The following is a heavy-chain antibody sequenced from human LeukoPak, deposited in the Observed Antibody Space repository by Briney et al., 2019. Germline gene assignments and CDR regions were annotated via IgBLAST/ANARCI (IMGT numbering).Heavy chain of an antibody. CDR3: AKNYYGSGSYYNHFDY. J-gene: IGHJ4*02. CDR1: GFTFSSYG. Sequence: GGSLRLSCAASGFTFSSYGMHWVRQAPGKGLEWVAFIRYDGSNEYYADSVKGRFTISRDNSKNTLYLQMNSLRAEDTAVYYCAKNYYGSGSYYNHFDYWGQGTLVTVSS. V-gene: IGHV3-30*02. CDR2: IRYDGSNE. D-gene: IGHD3-10*01.